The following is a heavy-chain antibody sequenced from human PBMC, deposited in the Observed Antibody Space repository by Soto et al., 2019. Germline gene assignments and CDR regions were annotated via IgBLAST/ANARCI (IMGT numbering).Heavy chain of an antibody. Sequence: ASVKVSCKASGYTFTGHYIHWVRQAPEQGPEWMGEIGPESGATRYAQKFQGRVTMTRDMSITTVYMELNNLSPDDTAVYYCGRGRSGQIVVFYWGQGTPVTVSS. D-gene: IGHD5-12*01. V-gene: IGHV1-2*02. CDR1: GYTFTGHY. J-gene: IGHJ4*02. CDR2: IGPESGAT. CDR3: GRGRSGQIVVFY.